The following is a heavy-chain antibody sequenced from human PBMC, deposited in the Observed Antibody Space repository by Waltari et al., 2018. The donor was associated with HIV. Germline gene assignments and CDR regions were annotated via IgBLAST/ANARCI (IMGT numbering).Heavy chain of an antibody. V-gene: IGHV4-34*01. Sequence: QVQIQQWGAGLLKPSKTLSPTGASYRGSFRGYYWSWISPPQGKGQEWTGEIHHSGRTNYSPFLRSRCTIAVDTSKKQFSLKLSSVTAADAAVYYCARVILVVTALVDAFDIWGQGTMVTVSS. CDR3: ARVILVVTALVDAFDI. CDR2: IHHSGRT. CDR1: RGSFRGYY. D-gene: IGHD2-21*02. J-gene: IGHJ3*02.